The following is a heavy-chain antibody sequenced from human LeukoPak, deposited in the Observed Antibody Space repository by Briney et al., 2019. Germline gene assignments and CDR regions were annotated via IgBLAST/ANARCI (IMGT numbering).Heavy chain of an antibody. CDR2: INHSGST. Sequence: SETLSLTCAVYGGSFSGYYWSWIRQPPGKGLEWIGEINHSGSTNYNPSLKSRVTISVDTSKNQFSLKLSSVTAADTAVYYCARDRGVDGFGFDPWGQGTLVTVSS. D-gene: IGHD3-10*01. CDR3: ARDRGVDGFGFDP. CDR1: GGSFSGYY. V-gene: IGHV4-34*01. J-gene: IGHJ5*02.